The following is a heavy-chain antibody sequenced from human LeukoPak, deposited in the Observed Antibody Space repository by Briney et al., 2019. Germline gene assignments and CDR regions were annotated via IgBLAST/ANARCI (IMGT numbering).Heavy chain of an antibody. V-gene: IGHV3-74*01. D-gene: IGHD2-15*01. Sequence: GGSLRLSCAASGFTFSSYWMHWVRQAPGKGLVWVSRINTDGSSTSYADSVKGRFTISRDNSSNTLNLQMNSLRAEDTALYYCAKARSGVVAAATNYWGQGTLVTVSS. CDR1: GFTFSSYW. J-gene: IGHJ4*02. CDR2: INTDGSST. CDR3: AKARSGVVAAATNY.